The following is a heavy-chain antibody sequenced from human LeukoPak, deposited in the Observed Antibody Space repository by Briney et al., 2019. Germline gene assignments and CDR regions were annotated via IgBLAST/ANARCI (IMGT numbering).Heavy chain of an antibody. CDR3: ATPYYDSSGYYDY. J-gene: IGHJ4*02. V-gene: IGHV1-2*02. Sequence: ASVKVSCKASGYTFTGYYMHWVRQAPGQGREWMGWINPNSGGTNYAQKFQGRVTMTRDTSISTAYMELSRLRSDDTAVYYCATPYYDSSGYYDYWGQGTLVTVSS. CDR1: GYTFTGYY. D-gene: IGHD3-22*01. CDR2: INPNSGGT.